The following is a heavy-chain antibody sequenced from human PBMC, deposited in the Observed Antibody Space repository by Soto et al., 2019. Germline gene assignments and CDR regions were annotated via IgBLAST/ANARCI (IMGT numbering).Heavy chain of an antibody. CDR1: GGTFSSYA. J-gene: IGHJ6*02. CDR3: AREGVGPPRGYSGYDYGYYYYGMDV. CDR2: IIPIFGTA. V-gene: IGHV1-69*13. D-gene: IGHD5-12*01. Sequence: SVKVSCKASGGTFSSYAISWVRQDPGQGLEWMGGIIPIFGTANYAQKFQGRVTITADESTSTAYMELSSLRSEDTAVYYCAREGVGPPRGYSGYDYGYYYYGMDVWGQGTTVTVSS.